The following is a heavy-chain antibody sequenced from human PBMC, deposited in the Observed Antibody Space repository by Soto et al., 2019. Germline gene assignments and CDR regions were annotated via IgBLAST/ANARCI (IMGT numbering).Heavy chain of an antibody. CDR2: ISACNGNT. CDR1: GYTFTSYG. Sequence: GASVKVSCKASGYTFTSYGISWVRQAPGQGLEWMGWISACNGNTNYAQKLQGRVTITTDTSASTAYMELSSLRSEDTAVYYCARGVTMVRGVIPYFDYWGQGTLVTVSS. D-gene: IGHD3-10*01. CDR3: ARGVTMVRGVIPYFDY. V-gene: IGHV1-18*01. J-gene: IGHJ4*02.